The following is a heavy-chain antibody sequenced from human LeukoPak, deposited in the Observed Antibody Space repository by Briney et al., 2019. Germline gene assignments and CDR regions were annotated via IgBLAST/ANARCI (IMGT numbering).Heavy chain of an antibody. CDR2: IDPKSGDT. J-gene: IGHJ5*01. V-gene: IGHV1-2*02. CDR1: RSSFTDYF. Sequence: ASVTVSCKASRSSFTDYFIHWVRQAPGQGLEWMAWIDPKSGDTYSAETFQGRVTMTRDTSITTAYMELSRLKSDDTAIYYCARDDQVHFWFDSWGQGVLVTVSS. CDR3: ARDDQVHFWFDS.